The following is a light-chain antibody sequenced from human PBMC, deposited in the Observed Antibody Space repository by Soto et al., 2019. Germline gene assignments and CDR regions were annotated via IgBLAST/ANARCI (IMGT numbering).Light chain of an antibody. Sequence: EIVLTQSPGTLSLSPGERATLSCRASQSVSNNYLAWFQQKPGQAPRVRIYGVSSRATGIPDRFSGSGSGTDFTLTISRLEPEDFAVYYCQQYDRSPITFGPGTKVDIK. CDR3: QQYDRSPIT. CDR2: GVS. CDR1: QSVSNNY. J-gene: IGKJ3*01. V-gene: IGKV3-20*01.